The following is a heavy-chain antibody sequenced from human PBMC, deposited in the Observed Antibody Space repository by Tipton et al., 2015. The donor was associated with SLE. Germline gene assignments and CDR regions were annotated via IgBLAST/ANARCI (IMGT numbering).Heavy chain of an antibody. CDR2: IYYSGST. CDR1: GGSISSSSYY. J-gene: IGHJ6*03. CDR3: ARPSWDYYYMDV. V-gene: IGHV4-39*01. Sequence: TLSLTCTVSGGSISSSSYYWGWIRLPPGKGLEWIGSIYYSGSTYYNPSLKSRVTLSVDTSKNQFSLKLSSVTAADTAVYYCARPSWDYYYMDVWGKGTTVTVSS. D-gene: IGHD7-27*01.